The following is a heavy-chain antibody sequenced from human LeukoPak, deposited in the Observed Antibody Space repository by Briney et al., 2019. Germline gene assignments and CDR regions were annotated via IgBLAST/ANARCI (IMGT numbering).Heavy chain of an antibody. J-gene: IGHJ4*02. D-gene: IGHD1-26*01. CDR3: AKDLSGSYPYYFDY. Sequence: GRSLRLSCAASGFTFSSYGMHWVRQAPGKGLEWMAVIWYDGSNKYYADSVKGRFTISRDNSKNTLYLQMNSLRAEDTAVYYCAKDLSGSYPYYFDYWGQGTLVTVSS. CDR2: IWYDGSNK. V-gene: IGHV3-33*06. CDR1: GFTFSSYG.